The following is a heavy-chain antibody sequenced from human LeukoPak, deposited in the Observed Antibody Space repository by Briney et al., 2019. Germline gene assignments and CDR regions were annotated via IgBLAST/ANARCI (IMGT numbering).Heavy chain of an antibody. Sequence: GGSRRLSWAASTFTFSTYSMNWVRQAQGKGLEWVSSISGGSGYIYYADSVKGRFTVSRDNAKNSLYLQMNSLRDEDTAVYYCARGPFSSPGGMDVWGQGTTVTVSS. J-gene: IGHJ6*02. CDR2: ISGGSGYI. D-gene: IGHD2-2*01. V-gene: IGHV3-21*01. CDR3: ARGPFSSPGGMDV. CDR1: TFTFSTYS.